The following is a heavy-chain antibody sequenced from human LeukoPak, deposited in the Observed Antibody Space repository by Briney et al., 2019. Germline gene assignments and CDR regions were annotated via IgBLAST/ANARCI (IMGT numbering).Heavy chain of an antibody. CDR3: STLLH. V-gene: IGHV3-15*05. Sequence: PGGSLRLSCAASGFTFTNAWMNWVRQAPGKGLEWVGRIKSNSDGGTTDYAAPVKGRFTISRDDSKHTVYLQMDSLKIEDTAVYYCSTLLHWGQGALVTVSS. CDR1: GFTFTNAW. J-gene: IGHJ4*02. CDR2: IKSNSDGGTT.